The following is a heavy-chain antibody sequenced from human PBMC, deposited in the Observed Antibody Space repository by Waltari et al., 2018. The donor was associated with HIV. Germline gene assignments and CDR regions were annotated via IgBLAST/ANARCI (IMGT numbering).Heavy chain of an antibody. CDR1: GYKFTKFY. J-gene: IGHJ4*02. Sequence: EAQMVQSGAEVKKPGSTLRISCKTSGYKFTKFYIHWVQQAPGKGLEWMGLVDPANGEAVSAERCQGRLTISADTSTDTGYLYLTSLTSDDSGVYFCAAGQQFWGQGTLVTVSS. D-gene: IGHD1-1*01. CDR2: VDPANGEA. CDR3: AAGQQF. V-gene: IGHV1-69-2*01.